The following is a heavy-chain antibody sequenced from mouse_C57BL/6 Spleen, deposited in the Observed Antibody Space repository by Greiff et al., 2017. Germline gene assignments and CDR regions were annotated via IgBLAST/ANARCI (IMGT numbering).Heavy chain of an antibody. Sequence: VQLQQSGAELVRPGASVTLSCKASGYTFTDYEMHWVKQTPVHGLEWIGAIDPETGGTAYNQKFKGKAILTADKSSSTAYMELRSLTSEDSAVSYYTRGPDSPHAMDYWGQGTSVTVSS. V-gene: IGHV1-15*01. CDR3: TRGPDSPHAMDY. D-gene: IGHD3-2*01. CDR1: GYTFTDYE. CDR2: IDPETGGT. J-gene: IGHJ4*01.